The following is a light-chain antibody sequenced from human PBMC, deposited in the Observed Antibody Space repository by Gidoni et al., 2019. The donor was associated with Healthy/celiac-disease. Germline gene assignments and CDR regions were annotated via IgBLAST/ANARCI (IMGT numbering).Light chain of an antibody. CDR3: QQYYGTPFT. V-gene: IGKV4-1*01. CDR1: QSVLYSSNNKNY. J-gene: IGKJ3*01. CDR2: WAS. Sequence: IVMTLSSYSLARSLGERATINCKSSQSVLYSSNNKNYLAWYQQKPGRPAELLSYWASTRESGVPDRFSGSGCGTDFTLTISSLQAEDVAVYYCQQYYGTPFTFXHXTKVDIK.